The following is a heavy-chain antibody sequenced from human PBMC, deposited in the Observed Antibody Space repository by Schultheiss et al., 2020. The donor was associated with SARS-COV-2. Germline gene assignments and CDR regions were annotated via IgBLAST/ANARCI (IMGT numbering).Heavy chain of an antibody. D-gene: IGHD5-24*01. CDR1: GFTFNSHW. CDR2: ISTDGTDT. CDR3: ARGWLQGDLGFDY. J-gene: IGHJ4*02. Sequence: GESLKISCVASGFTFNSHWMHWVRQAPAKGPMWVSRISTDGTDTGYADSVKGRFTISRDNAKNTLYLQMNSLRAEDTAVYYCARGWLQGDLGFDYWGQGTLVTVSS. V-gene: IGHV3-74*01.